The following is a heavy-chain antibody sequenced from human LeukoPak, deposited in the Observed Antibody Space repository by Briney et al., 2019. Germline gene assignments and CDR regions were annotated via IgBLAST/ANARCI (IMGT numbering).Heavy chain of an antibody. D-gene: IGHD3-10*01. J-gene: IGHJ4*02. V-gene: IGHV4-61*02. Sequence: PSETLSLTCSVSGGSISSGSYYWSWIRQPAGKGLEWIVRIYTSGSINYHPSLKSRFTISVDTSTNQFSLRLSSVTAADTAVYYCARDTWFGAGRTFDYWGQGTLVTVSS. CDR2: IYTSGSI. CDR3: ARDTWFGAGRTFDY. CDR1: GGSISSGSYY.